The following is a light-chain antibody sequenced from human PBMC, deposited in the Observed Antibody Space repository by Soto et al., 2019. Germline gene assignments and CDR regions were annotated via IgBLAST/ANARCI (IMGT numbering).Light chain of an antibody. CDR3: QQYFGTPLT. CDR1: QSVLYSSNNKNF. Sequence: DIVMTQSPDSLALSLGERATINCKSSQSVLYSSNNKNFLAWYQQKAGQPPKLLIYCASTRKSGVPDRFSGSGSGTDFTLTISSLQSEDVAVYYCQQYFGTPLTFGGGTKLEIK. V-gene: IGKV4-1*01. J-gene: IGKJ4*01. CDR2: CAS.